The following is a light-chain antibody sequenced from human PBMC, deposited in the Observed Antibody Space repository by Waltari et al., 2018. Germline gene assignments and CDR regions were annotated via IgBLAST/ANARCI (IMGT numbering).Light chain of an antibody. Sequence: EIQMTQSPSPLATSVGERVTITCRASRGISSWLAWYQQKPGKAPKLLIYQSSSLKSGVQSRFSGSGSGTEFTPTISRPQPDDFATYYCPQYNRYPSFGQGTKVEIK. CDR3: PQYNRYPS. CDR1: RGISSW. CDR2: QSS. V-gene: IGKV1-5*03. J-gene: IGKJ1*01.